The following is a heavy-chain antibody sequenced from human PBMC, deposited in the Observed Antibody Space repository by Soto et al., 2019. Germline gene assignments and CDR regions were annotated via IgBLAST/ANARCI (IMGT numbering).Heavy chain of an antibody. CDR1: GGSISSSSYY. J-gene: IGHJ5*02. CDR2: IYYSGST. D-gene: IGHD3-10*01. CDR3: ARHEYYGSGSYYTNYNWFDP. Sequence: SETLSLTCTVSGGSISSSSYYLGWIRQPPGKGLEWIGSIYYSGSTYYNPSLKSRVTISVDTSKNQFSLKLSSVTAADTAVYYCARHEYYGSGSYYTNYNWFDPWGQGTLVTVSS. V-gene: IGHV4-39*01.